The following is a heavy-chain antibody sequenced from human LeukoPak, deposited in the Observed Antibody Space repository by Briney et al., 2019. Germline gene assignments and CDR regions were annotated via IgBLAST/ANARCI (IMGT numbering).Heavy chain of an antibody. J-gene: IGHJ6*03. D-gene: IGHD6-6*01. CDR2: IWYDGSNK. Sequence: GGSLRLSCAASGFTFSSYAMSWVRQAPGKGLEWVAVIWYDGSNKYYADSVKGRFTISRDNSKDTLYLQMNSLRAEDTAVYYCARADSSSSGYYYMDVWGKGTTVTVSS. CDR1: GFTFSSYA. CDR3: ARADSSSSGYYYMDV. V-gene: IGHV3-33*08.